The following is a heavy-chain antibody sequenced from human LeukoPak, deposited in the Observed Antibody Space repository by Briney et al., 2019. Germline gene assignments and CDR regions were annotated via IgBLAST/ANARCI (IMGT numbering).Heavy chain of an antibody. J-gene: IGHJ4*02. V-gene: IGHV1-18*04. D-gene: IGHD2-15*01. CDR3: ARDPPCWSGSCYSTDTTLDY. CDR1: GYTFSNYG. Sequence: EASVKVSCKASGYTFSNYGITWVRQAPGQGLEYMGWITASDGKTNYAQKLQGRLTMTTDTSTSTAYMELRSLRSDDTAVYYCARDPPCWSGSCYSTDTTLDYWGQGTLVTVSS. CDR2: ITASDGKT.